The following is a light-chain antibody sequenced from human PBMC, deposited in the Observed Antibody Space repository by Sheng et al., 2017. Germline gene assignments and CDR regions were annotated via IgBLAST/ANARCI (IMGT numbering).Light chain of an antibody. CDR1: QTISSNY. CDR2: GVS. V-gene: IGKV3-20*01. J-gene: IGKJ2*01. Sequence: EIVLAQSPGTLSLSPGERATLSCRASQTISSNYLAWYQQKPGQAPRLLIYGVSSRTTGIPDRFSGSGSGTDFTLTISRLEPEDFALYYCQHYGSSPYTFGQGTKLEIK. CDR3: QHYGSSPYT.